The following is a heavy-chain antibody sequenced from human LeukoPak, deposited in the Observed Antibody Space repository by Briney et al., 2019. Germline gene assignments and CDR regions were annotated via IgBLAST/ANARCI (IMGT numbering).Heavy chain of an antibody. CDR1: EFTVSSNY. V-gene: IGHV3-53*01. D-gene: IGHD3-22*01. CDR2: IYSDGRT. J-gene: IGHJ4*02. CDR3: ARDFLRSSGYY. Sequence: GGSLRLSCAASEFTVSSNYMNWVRQAPGKGLEWASVIYSDGRTYYADSVKGRFTISRDNSKNTLYFQMNSLRAEDTAVYYCARDFLRSSGYYWGQGTLVTVSS.